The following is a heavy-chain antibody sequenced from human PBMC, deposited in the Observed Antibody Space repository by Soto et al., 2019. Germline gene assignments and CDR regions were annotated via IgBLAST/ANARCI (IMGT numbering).Heavy chain of an antibody. D-gene: IGHD6-13*01. CDR3: ARSPRSSPYFDY. V-gene: IGHV5-51*01. J-gene: IGHJ4*02. CDR2: IYPGDYET. CDR1: GYTFSNFW. Sequence: GASLKSSCQCSGYTFSNFWIAWVRQLPGKGLEWMGIIYPGDYETRYSPSFHGKVTISADRSIGTAYLQWSSLEASDSAFYFCARSPRSSPYFDYWGQGALVTVSS.